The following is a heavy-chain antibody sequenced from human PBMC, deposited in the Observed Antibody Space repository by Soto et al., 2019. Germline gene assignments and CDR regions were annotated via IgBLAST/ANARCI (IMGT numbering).Heavy chain of an antibody. J-gene: IGHJ6*02. CDR3: ARDGITIFGDHYGMDV. D-gene: IGHD3-3*01. Sequence: PGGSLRLSCAASGFTFSSYSMNWVRQAPGKGLEWVSSISSSSSYIYYADSVKGRFTISRDNAKNSLYLQMNSLRAEDTAVYYCARDGITIFGDHYGMDVWGQGTTVTVS. CDR1: GFTFSSYS. V-gene: IGHV3-21*01. CDR2: ISSSSSYI.